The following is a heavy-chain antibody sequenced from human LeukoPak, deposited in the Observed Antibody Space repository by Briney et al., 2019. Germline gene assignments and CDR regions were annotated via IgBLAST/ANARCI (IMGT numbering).Heavy chain of an antibody. CDR3: ARGGVEMEMAYNWFDP. CDR1: GGSFSGYY. V-gene: IGHV4-34*01. D-gene: IGHD5-24*01. Sequence: SETLSLTCAVYGGSFSGYYWSWIRQPPGKGLEWIGEINHSGSTNYNPSLKSRVTISVVTSKNQFSLKLSSVTAADTAVYYCARGGVEMEMAYNWFDPWGQGTLVTVSS. CDR2: INHSGST. J-gene: IGHJ5*02.